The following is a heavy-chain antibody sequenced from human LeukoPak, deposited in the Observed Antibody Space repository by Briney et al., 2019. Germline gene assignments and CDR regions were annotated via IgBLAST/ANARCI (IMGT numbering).Heavy chain of an antibody. D-gene: IGHD3-10*01. CDR1: GFTFSSYE. CDR2: ISSSGSTI. Sequence: GGSLRLSCAASGFTFSSYEMNWVRQAPGKGLEWVSYISSSGSTIYYADSVKGRFTISRDNAKNSLYLQMNSLRAEDTAVYYCTMRGFEQSYYYYMDVWGKGTTVTVSS. J-gene: IGHJ6*03. CDR3: TMRGFEQSYYYYMDV. V-gene: IGHV3-48*03.